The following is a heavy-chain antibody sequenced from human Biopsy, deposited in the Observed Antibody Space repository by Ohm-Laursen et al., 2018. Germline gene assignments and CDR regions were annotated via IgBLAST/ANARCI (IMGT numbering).Heavy chain of an antibody. V-gene: IGHV1-46*01. CDR2: INPTGGTT. J-gene: IGHJ6*02. CDR3: ARDETGSSVFGPYYYGMDV. D-gene: IGHD3-9*01. CDR1: GYGFTKYY. Sequence: GASVKVSCKASGYGFTKYYINWVRQAPGQGLEWMGIINPTGGTTSYAEKFQGRVTLTRDTSTGTVYLELNSLIYEDTALYYCARDETGSSVFGPYYYGMDVWGQGTTVTVSS.